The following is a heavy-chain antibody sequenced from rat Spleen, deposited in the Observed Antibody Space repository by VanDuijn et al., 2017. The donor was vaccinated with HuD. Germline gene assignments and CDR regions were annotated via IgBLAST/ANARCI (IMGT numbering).Heavy chain of an antibody. CDR3: DKGGFDY. V-gene: IGHV2-16*01. CDR2: IWSSGGT. CDR1: GFSLTNYG. J-gene: IGHJ2*01. Sequence: QVRLKESGPGLVQPSQTLSLTCTVSGFSLTNYGVSWVRQPPGEGLEWMGVIWSSGGTDYNSVIKSRLSISRDTSKRQVFLEMNRLQTEYTAMYFCDKGGFDYWGQGVMVTVS.